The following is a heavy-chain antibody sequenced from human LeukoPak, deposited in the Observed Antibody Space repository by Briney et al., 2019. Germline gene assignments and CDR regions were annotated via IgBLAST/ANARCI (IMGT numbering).Heavy chain of an antibody. CDR1: GFTFSSYA. D-gene: IGHD4-11*01. CDR2: ISYDGSNK. Sequence: PGGSLRLSCAASGFTFSSYAMHWVRQAPGKGLEWVAVISYDGSNKYYADSVKGRFTISRDNSKNTLYLQMNSLRAEDTAVYYCASATTVTVGPGYWGQGTLVTVSS. CDR3: ASATTVTVGPGY. J-gene: IGHJ4*02. V-gene: IGHV3-30-3*01.